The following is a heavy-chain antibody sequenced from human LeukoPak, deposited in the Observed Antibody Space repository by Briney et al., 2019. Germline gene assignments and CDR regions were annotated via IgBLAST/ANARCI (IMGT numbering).Heavy chain of an antibody. Sequence: PGGTLRLSCAASGFTFSSYGMSWVRQAPGKGLEWVSAISGSGSTIYYADSVKGRFTISRDNAKNTLYLQMNSLRAEDTAVYYCARDSTYYGSGSDYDYWGQGTLVTVSS. CDR1: GFTFSSYG. CDR2: ISGSGSTI. V-gene: IGHV3-23*01. D-gene: IGHD3-10*01. J-gene: IGHJ4*02. CDR3: ARDSTYYGSGSDYDY.